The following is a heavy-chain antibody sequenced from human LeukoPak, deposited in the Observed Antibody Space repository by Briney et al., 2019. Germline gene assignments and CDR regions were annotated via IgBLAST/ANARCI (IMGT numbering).Heavy chain of an antibody. CDR3: ARDAYSGFDF. J-gene: IGHJ4*02. V-gene: IGHV1-46*01. CDR2: INPSGGGT. CDR1: GYTFTNSY. Sequence: ASVKVSCKASGYTFTNSYLHWVRQAPGQGLEWMGIINPSGGGTTYAQKFQGRVTLTRDTFTSTVYMELSSLTSEDTAVYYCARDAYSGFDFWGQGTLVTVSS. D-gene: IGHD1-26*01.